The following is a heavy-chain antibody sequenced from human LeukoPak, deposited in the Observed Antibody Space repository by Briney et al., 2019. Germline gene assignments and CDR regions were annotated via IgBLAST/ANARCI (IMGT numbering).Heavy chain of an antibody. CDR2: IASSGRNT. CDR1: GFNFNDAA. Sequence: GGSLRLSCAASGFNFNDAAMTWVRQAPGKGLEWVSLIASSGRNTYYTDSVRGRFTISRDNSKNTLSLQMNSLRVEDTAMYDCAKDIQLSAWGLGTMVTVSS. CDR3: AKDIQLSA. D-gene: IGHD5-24*01. V-gene: IGHV3-23*01. J-gene: IGHJ3*01.